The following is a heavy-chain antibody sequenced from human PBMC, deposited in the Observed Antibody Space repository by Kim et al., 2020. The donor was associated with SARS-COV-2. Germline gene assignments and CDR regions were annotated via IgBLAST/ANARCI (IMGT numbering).Heavy chain of an antibody. CDR3: ARGRSYYLLDY. CDR2: T. J-gene: IGHJ4*02. V-gene: IGHV4-59*09. D-gene: IGHD1-26*01. Sequence: THSNPPRKSRVTIAVDTSKNRCARKLSSVTAADTAVYYCARGRSYYLLDYWGQGTLVTVSS.